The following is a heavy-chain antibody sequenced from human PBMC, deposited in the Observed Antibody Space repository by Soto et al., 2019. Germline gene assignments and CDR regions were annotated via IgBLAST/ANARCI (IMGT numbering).Heavy chain of an antibody. V-gene: IGHV4-59*11. CDR2: IYYTGST. CDR1: GGSINNHY. CDR3: ARLGILTGYPRWFDP. D-gene: IGHD3-9*01. Sequence: PSETLSLTCTVSGGSINNHYWSWIRQPPGKGLEWIGYIYYTGSTNYNPSLKSRVTISVDTSKNQFSLNLTSLTAADTAVYYCARLGILTGYPRWFDPWGQGTLVTVSS. J-gene: IGHJ5*02.